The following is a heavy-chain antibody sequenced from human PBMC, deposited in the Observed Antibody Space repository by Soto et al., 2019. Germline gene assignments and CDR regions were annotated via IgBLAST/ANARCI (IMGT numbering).Heavy chain of an antibody. CDR2: MNPNSGNT. J-gene: IGHJ6*02. CDR3: ARANFLYCSGGSCYGMDV. D-gene: IGHD2-15*01. CDR1: GYTFTSYD. Sequence: ASVKVSCKAPGYTFTSYDINWVRQATGQGLEWMGWMNPNSGNTGYAQKFQGRVTMTRNTSISTAYMELSSLRSEDTAVYYCARANFLYCSGGSCYGMDVWGQGTTVTVSS. V-gene: IGHV1-8*01.